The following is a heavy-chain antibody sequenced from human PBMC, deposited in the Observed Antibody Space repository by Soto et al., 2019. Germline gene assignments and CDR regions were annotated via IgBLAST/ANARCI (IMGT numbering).Heavy chain of an antibody. D-gene: IGHD5-12*01. J-gene: IGHJ2*01. CDR3: ASPQVREYSGYDWYFDL. CDR2: IYSGGST. CDR1: GFTVSSNY. V-gene: IGHV3-66*01. Sequence: VQLVESGGGLVQPGGSLRLSCAASGFTVSSNYMSWVRQAPGKGLEWVSVIYSGGSTYYADSVKGRFTISRDNSKNTLYLQMNSLRAEDTAVYYCASPQVREYSGYDWYFDLWGRGTLVTVSS.